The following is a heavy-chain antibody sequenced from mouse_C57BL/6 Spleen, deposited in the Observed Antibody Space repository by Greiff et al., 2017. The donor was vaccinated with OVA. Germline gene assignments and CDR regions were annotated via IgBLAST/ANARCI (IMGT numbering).Heavy chain of an antibody. Sequence: VKLVESGAELVKPGASVKMSCKASGYTFTTYPIEWMKQNHGKSLEWIGNFHPYNDDTKYNEKFKGKATLTVEKSSSTVYLELSRLTSDDSAVYYCARGGDDYDAWFAYWGQGTLVTVSA. CDR1: GYTFTTYP. D-gene: IGHD2-4*01. CDR3: ARGGDDYDAWFAY. J-gene: IGHJ3*01. V-gene: IGHV1-47*01. CDR2: FHPYNDDT.